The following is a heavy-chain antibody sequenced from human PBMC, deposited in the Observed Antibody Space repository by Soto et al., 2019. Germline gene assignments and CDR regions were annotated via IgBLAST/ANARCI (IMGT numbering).Heavy chain of an antibody. V-gene: IGHV3-30*18. J-gene: IGHJ3*02. Sequence: GGSLRLSCAASGFTFSSYGMHWVRQATGKGLEWVAVISYDGSNKYYADSVKGRFTISRDNSKNTLYLQMNSLRAEDTAVYYCAKEGTPGYYDFWSGLDIWGQGTMVTVSS. CDR3: AKEGTPGYYDFWSGLDI. CDR1: GFTFSSYG. CDR2: ISYDGSNK. D-gene: IGHD3-3*01.